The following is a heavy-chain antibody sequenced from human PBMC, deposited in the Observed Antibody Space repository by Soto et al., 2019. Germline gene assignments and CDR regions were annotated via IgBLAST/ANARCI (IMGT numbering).Heavy chain of an antibody. CDR1: GFTFSSYG. CDR3: AKERFDYFWTPL. V-gene: IGHV3-30*18. Sequence: QVQLVESGGGVVQPGRSLRLSCAASGFTFSSYGMHWVRQAPGKGLEWVAVISYDGSNKYYADSVKGRFTISRDNSKNTLYLQINSLRAEDTGGYYCAKERFDYFWTPLRGQGTLVTVSS. CDR2: ISYDGSNK. D-gene: IGHD3-3*01. J-gene: IGHJ4*02.